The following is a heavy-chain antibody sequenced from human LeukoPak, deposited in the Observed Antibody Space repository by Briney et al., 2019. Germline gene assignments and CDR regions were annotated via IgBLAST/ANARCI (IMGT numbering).Heavy chain of an antibody. CDR1: GFTFEEYA. CDR3: SKEAASSIWYPWFDP. Sequence: GGSLRLSCVASGFTFEEYAMYWVRQGPGKGLEWVAGITWNSGSIGYADSVKGRFTISRDNAKNSLYLQMNSLRTEDTALYYCSKEAASSIWYPWFDPWGQGTLVTVSS. D-gene: IGHD2-2*01. V-gene: IGHV3-9*01. J-gene: IGHJ5*02. CDR2: ITWNSGSI.